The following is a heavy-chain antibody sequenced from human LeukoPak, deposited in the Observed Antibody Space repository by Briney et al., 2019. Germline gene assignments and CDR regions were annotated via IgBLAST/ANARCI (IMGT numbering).Heavy chain of an antibody. Sequence: GGSLRLSCAASGFTFSSYAMSWVRQAPGKGLEWVSTISGSGGSTYYADSVKGRFTISRDGSKNTLYLQMNSLRAEDTAVYYCAKAPVAYYYDSSGYYLGFDYWGQGTLVTVSS. CDR3: AKAPVAYYYDSSGYYLGFDY. V-gene: IGHV3-23*01. J-gene: IGHJ4*02. CDR1: GFTFSSYA. CDR2: ISGSGGST. D-gene: IGHD3-22*01.